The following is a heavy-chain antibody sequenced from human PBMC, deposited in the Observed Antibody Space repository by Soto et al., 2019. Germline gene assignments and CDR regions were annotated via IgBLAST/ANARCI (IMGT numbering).Heavy chain of an antibody. Sequence: QLQLQESGPGLVKPSETLSLTCTVSGDSISSSRYYWGWIRQPPGKGLEWIGSMYHSGSTYYNPSLKCRLIISVATSRTQYSLKLRSVTAADTAVYYCARHQTGYNYGRDADYWGQGTLVTVSS. D-gene: IGHD5-18*01. V-gene: IGHV4-39*01. CDR3: ARHQTGYNYGRDADY. CDR1: GDSISSSRYY. CDR2: MYHSGST. J-gene: IGHJ4*02.